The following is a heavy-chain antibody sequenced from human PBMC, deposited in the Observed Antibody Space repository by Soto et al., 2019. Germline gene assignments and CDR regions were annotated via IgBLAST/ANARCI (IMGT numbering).Heavy chain of an antibody. D-gene: IGHD2-2*01. CDR3: TRYCRSTSCSYAFDI. V-gene: IGHV3-73*01. CDR2: IRSKAKSYAT. Sequence: EVQLVESGGGLVQPGGSLKLSCAASGFTFSGSAMHWVRQASGKGLEWVGRIRSKAKSYATAYAASVKGMFTISREDSKNTADLQMNSLKTGHTAVYYCTRYCRSTSCSYAFDIWGQGTMVTVSS. CDR1: GFTFSGSA. J-gene: IGHJ3*02.